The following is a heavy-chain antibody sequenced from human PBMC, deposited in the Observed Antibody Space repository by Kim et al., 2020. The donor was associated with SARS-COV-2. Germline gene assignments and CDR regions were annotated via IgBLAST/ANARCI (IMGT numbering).Heavy chain of an antibody. J-gene: IGHJ6*02. D-gene: IGHD6-19*01. CDR1: GGSVSSGSYY. CDR3: ARVPSSSGWYPVSDYYYYGMDV. CDR2: IYYSGST. Sequence: SETLSLTCTVSGGSVSSGSYYWSWIRQPPGKGLEWIGYIYYSGSTNYNPSLKSRVTISVDTSKNQFSLKLSSVTAADTAVYYCARVPSSSGWYPVSDYYYYGMDVWGQGTTVTVSS. V-gene: IGHV4-61*01.